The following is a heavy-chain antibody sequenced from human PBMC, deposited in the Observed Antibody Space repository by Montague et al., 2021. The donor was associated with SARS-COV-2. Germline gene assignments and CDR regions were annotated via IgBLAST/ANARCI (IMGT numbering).Heavy chain of an antibody. CDR1: RGSFSNNY. V-gene: IGHV4-34*01. CDR3: ARGRPVQGSFRHFDSISSGALDI. D-gene: IGHD3-9*01. CDR2: INQGGAP. Sequence: SETLSLTCAVSRGSFSNNYCTWIRHCPGTGLELICEINQGGAPNXTPSLKSRVAISLDTSKKQISLKLNSVTVTDTAVFFCARGRPVQGSFRHFDSISSGALDIWAQGSLVIVSS. J-gene: IGHJ3*02.